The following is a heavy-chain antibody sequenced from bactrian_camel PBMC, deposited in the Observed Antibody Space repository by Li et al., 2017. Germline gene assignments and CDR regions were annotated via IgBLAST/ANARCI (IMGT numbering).Heavy chain of an antibody. V-gene: IGHV3S53*01. D-gene: IGHD5*01. CDR2: IDADGTI. J-gene: IGHJ4*01. Sequence: HVQLVESGGGSVQAGGSLRLSCAVSGDTRSARCMGWSRQTIGKEREGVAAIDADGTIIYADSVKGRFTISRDNAKNSLSLEMNNLKPEDTATYYCSRQFRGGWCRSLKFNFVGQGTQVTVS. CDR1: GDTRSARC.